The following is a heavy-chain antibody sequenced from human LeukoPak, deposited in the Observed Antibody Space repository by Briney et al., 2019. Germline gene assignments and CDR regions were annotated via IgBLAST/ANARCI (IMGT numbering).Heavy chain of an antibody. CDR1: GFNVSGNY. V-gene: IGHV3-53*01. CDR3: ARGREVSTGYYYYYGMDV. Sequence: GGSLRLSCEASGFNVSGNYMSWVRQAPGKGLERVSVIYSGGATYSADSVKGRFTISRDNSKNTLYLQMNSLRAEDTAVYYCARGREVSTGYYYYYGMDVWGQGTTVTVSS. J-gene: IGHJ6*02. D-gene: IGHD1-1*01. CDR2: IYSGGAT.